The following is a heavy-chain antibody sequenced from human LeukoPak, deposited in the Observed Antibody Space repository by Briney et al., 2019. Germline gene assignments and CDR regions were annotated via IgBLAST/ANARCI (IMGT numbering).Heavy chain of an antibody. CDR3: ARARMARVLKAFAY. D-gene: IGHD5-24*01. CDR1: GGSISSGGYS. Sequence: MASETLSLTCAVSGGSISSGGYSWSWIRQPPGKGLEWFGYIYHSGSTYYNPSLKTRVTMSVDTYKNQFSLKVNSMTAADTAMYYCARARMARVLKAFAYWGLGTLVTVSS. J-gene: IGHJ4*02. V-gene: IGHV4-30-2*01. CDR2: IYHSGST.